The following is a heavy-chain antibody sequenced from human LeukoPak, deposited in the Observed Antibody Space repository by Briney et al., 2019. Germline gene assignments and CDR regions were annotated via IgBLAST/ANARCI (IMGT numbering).Heavy chain of an antibody. CDR3: ARHSAYSSSWYLWYFDL. D-gene: IGHD6-13*01. J-gene: IGHJ2*01. Sequence: SETLSLTCTVSGGSISIYYWSWIRQPPGKGLEWIGYIYYSGSTNYNPSLKSRVTISVDTSKNQFSLKLSSVTAADTAVYYCARHSAYSSSWYLWYFDLWGRGTLVTVSS. CDR2: IYYSGST. CDR1: GGSISIYY. V-gene: IGHV4-59*08.